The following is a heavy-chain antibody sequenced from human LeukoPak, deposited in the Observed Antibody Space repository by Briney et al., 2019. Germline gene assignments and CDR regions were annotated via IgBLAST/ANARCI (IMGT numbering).Heavy chain of an antibody. CDR2: IYYSGST. CDR1: GGSISSSSYY. V-gene: IGHV4-39*01. D-gene: IGHD4-17*01. CDR3: ARHQLILGYGDYDDRFDY. J-gene: IGHJ4*02. Sequence: PSETLSLTCTVSGGSISSSSYYWGWIRQPPGKGLEWIGSIYYSGSTYYNPSLKSRVTISVDTSKNQFSLKLSSVTAADTAVYYCARHQLILGYGDYDDRFDYWGQGTLVTVSS.